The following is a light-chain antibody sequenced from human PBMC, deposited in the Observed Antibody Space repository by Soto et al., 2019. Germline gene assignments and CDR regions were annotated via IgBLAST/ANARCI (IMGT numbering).Light chain of an antibody. V-gene: IGKV3-20*01. Sequence: EILWTQSPCTLSLSPGESATLSCSASQSVSSSYLAWYQQKPGQAPRLLIYGASSRATGIPDRFSGSGSGTDFTLTISRLEPEDFAVYYCQQYGSSRETFGQGTKVDIK. J-gene: IGKJ1*01. CDR2: GAS. CDR3: QQYGSSRET. CDR1: QSVSSSY.